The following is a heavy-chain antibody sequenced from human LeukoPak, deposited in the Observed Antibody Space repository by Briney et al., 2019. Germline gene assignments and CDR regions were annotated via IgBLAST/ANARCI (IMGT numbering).Heavy chain of an antibody. V-gene: IGHV1-18*01. CDR2: ISAYNGNT. CDR3: ARADGDAFDI. CDR1: GYTFTSYG. J-gene: IGHJ3*02. Sequence: ASVKVSCKASGYTFTSYGISWLRQAPGQGLEWMGWISAYNGNTNYAQKLQGRVTMTTDTSTSTAYMELSRLRSDDTAVYYRARADGDAFDIWGQGTMVTVSS.